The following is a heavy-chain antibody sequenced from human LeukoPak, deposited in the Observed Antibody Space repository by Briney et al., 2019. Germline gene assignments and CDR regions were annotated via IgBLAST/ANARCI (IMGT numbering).Heavy chain of an antibody. Sequence: GGSLRLSCAASAFSSTTSWMTWGRQAPGRGLERGVNVKRDATEKYYVDSVKGRFTISRDNAKNSLYLQMDSLRGEDTAVYYCARGGSSSSWYWRNWGQGTLVTVSS. CDR1: AFSSTTSW. CDR2: VKRDATEK. J-gene: IGHJ4*02. V-gene: IGHV3-7*04. CDR3: ARGGSSSSWYWRN. D-gene: IGHD6-13*01.